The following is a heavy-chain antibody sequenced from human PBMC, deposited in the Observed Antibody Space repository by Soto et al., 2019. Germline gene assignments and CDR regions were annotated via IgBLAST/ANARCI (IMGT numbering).Heavy chain of an antibody. D-gene: IGHD7-27*01. CDR1: SDSMGSGGHY. J-gene: IGHJ4*02. V-gene: IGHV4-31*03. Sequence: QVHLQESGPGLVRPSETLSLTCIVTSDSMGSGGHYYNWIRQLPGKGLEWIGYVYYSGATHYNPSLRARATISRDTSKNQFFLRLTSVTAADTAVYFCTRGKDLEPTVWGYWGQGTQVTVSS. CDR2: VYYSGAT. CDR3: TRGKDLEPTVWGY.